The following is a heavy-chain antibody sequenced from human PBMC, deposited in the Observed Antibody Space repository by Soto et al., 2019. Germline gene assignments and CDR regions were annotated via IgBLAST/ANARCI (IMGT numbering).Heavy chain of an antibody. CDR3: ARPRTTGTTKGYDY. D-gene: IGHD1-1*01. V-gene: IGHV1-69*01. Sequence: QVQLVQSGAEVKKPGSSVKVSCKASGGTFSSYPLSWVRQAPGQGLEWMGGIIPIFGIVNSAQKFQGRVSITADESTSTAFMELSSLTSEDTAVYYCARPRTTGTTKGYDYWGQGXLV. CDR2: IIPIFGIV. J-gene: IGHJ4*02. CDR1: GGTFSSYP.